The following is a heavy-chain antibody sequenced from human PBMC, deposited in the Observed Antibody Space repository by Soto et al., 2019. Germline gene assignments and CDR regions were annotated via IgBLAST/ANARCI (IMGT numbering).Heavy chain of an antibody. Sequence: SVKVSCKASGGTFSSYAITWVRQAPGQGLEWMGGIIPIFVTANYAQKFQGRVTITADESTSTAYMELSSLRSEDTAVYYCATIAASGRSMPNVDPQAYYYGMDIWGQGTTVT. D-gene: IGHD6-13*01. CDR3: ATIAASGRSMPNVDPQAYYYGMDI. CDR1: GGTFSSYA. J-gene: IGHJ6*02. V-gene: IGHV1-69*13. CDR2: IIPIFVTA.